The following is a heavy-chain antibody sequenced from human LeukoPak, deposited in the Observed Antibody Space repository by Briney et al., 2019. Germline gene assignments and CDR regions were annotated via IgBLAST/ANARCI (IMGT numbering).Heavy chain of an antibody. CDR3: ARYSIAAAGTGGWFDP. J-gene: IGHJ5*02. CDR2: INHSGST. Sequence: SETLSLTCTVSGGSISSGGYYWSWIRQPPGKGLEWIGEINHSGSTNYNPSLKSRVTISVDTSKNQFSLKLSSVTAADTAVYYCARYSIAAAGTGGWFDPWGQGTLVTVSS. CDR1: GGSISSGGYY. V-gene: IGHV4-39*07. D-gene: IGHD6-13*01.